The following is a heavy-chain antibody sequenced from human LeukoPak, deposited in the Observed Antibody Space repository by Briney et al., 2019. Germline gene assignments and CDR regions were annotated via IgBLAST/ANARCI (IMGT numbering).Heavy chain of an antibody. CDR2: IIPIFGTA. CDR1: GGTFSSYA. D-gene: IGHD5-18*01. J-gene: IGHJ4*02. V-gene: IGHV1-69*13. CDR3: ARRTAMVGYFDY. Sequence: ASVKVSCKASGGTFSSYAISWVRQAPGQGLEWMGGIIPIFGTANYAQKFQGRVTITADESTSTAYMELSSLRSEDTAVYCCARRTAMVGYFDYWGQGTLVTVSS.